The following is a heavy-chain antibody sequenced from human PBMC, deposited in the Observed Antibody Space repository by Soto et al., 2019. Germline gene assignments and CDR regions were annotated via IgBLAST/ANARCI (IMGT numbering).Heavy chain of an antibody. D-gene: IGHD2-15*01. CDR3: ARGLAATGYYYYYYYMDV. CDR2: IIPILGIA. CDR1: GGTFSSYT. V-gene: IGHV1-69*02. J-gene: IGHJ6*03. Sequence: QVQLVQSGAEVKKPGSSVKVSCKASGGTFSSYTISWVRQAPGQGLEWMGRIIPILGIANYAQKFQGRVTITADKSTSTAYMELSSLRSEDTAVYYCARGLAATGYYYYYYYMDVWGKGTTVTVSS.